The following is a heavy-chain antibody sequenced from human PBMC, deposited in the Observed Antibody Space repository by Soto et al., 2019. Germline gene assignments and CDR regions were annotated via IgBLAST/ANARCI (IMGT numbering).Heavy chain of an antibody. Sequence: QVQLVESGGGVVQPGRSLRLSCAASGFTFSSYGMHWVRQAPGKGLEWVAVIWYDGSNKYYADSVKGRFTISRDNSKNTLYLQMNSLMAEDTAVYYGARENDYGDARTYYDYYGMDVWGQGTTVTVSS. CDR1: GFTFSSYG. CDR2: IWYDGSNK. D-gene: IGHD4-17*01. J-gene: IGHJ6*02. V-gene: IGHV3-33*01. CDR3: ARENDYGDARTYYDYYGMDV.